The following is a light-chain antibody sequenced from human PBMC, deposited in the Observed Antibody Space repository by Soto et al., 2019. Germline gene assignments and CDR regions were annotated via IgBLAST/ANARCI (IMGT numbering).Light chain of an antibody. V-gene: IGKV3-20*01. Sequence: PCTATLSISPLEIATNNIRASQSVSSNLAWYQQKPGQAPRLLIYGASNRATGIPDRFSGSGSGTDLSVTIRRLGPSDFAVYYFHQYGSSGTVGEGTKVDIK. CDR2: GAS. CDR1: QSVSSN. J-gene: IGKJ4*02. CDR3: HQYGSSGT.